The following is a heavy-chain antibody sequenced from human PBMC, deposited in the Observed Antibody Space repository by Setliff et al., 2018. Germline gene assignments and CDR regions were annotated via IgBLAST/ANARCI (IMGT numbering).Heavy chain of an antibody. CDR3: VRGGTTLTSYDY. V-gene: IGHV1-2*06. J-gene: IGHJ4*02. CDR2: VFTATDDT. Sequence: ASVKVSCKTSGYSFTKYFLHWVRQAPGQGLEWMGRVFTATDDTQFRTEFQGRVSVTRDTSMSTTYMELSGLRSDDTAVYYCVRGGTTLTSYDYWGQGTQVTVSS. CDR1: GYSFTKYF. D-gene: IGHD4-4*01.